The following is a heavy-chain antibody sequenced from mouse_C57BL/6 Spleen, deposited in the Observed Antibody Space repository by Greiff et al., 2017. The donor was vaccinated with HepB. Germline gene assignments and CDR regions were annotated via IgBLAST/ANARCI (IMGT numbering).Heavy chain of an antibody. CDR3: ARDKGGGNWYFDV. CDR2: ISDGGSYT. J-gene: IGHJ1*03. CDR1: GFTFSSYA. Sequence: EVKVVESGGGLVKPGGSLKLSCAASGFTFSSYAMSWVRQTPEKRLEWVATISDGGSYTYYPDNVKGRFTISRDNAKNNLYLQMSHLKSEDTAMYYWARDKGGGNWYFDVWGTGTTVTVSS. V-gene: IGHV5-4*01.